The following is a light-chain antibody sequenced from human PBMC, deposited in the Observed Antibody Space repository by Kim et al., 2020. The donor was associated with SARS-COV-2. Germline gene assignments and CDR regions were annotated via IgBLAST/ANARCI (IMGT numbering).Light chain of an antibody. CDR3: QQRGT. Sequence: IVLTQSPATLSLSPGGRATLSCRASQSVTTHLAWYRQKPGQAPRLLIYDASNRTTGIPARFSGSVSGTDFTLTISSLEPEDFGFYYCQQRGTFGQGTKLEI. CDR1: QSVTTH. V-gene: IGKV3-11*01. CDR2: DAS. J-gene: IGKJ2*01.